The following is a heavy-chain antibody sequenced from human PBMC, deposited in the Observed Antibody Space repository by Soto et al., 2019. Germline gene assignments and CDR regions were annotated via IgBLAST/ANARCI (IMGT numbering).Heavy chain of an antibody. Sequence: SETLSLTCTVSGGSVSSGRYYWSWIRQPPGKGLEWIGYIYYSGSTNYNPSLKSRVTISVDTSKNQFSLKLSSVTAADTAVYYCARDRREARGSPSTRYYGMDVWGQGTTVAVSS. CDR2: IYYSGST. J-gene: IGHJ6*02. CDR3: ARDRREARGSPSTRYYGMDV. CDR1: GGSVSSGRYY. V-gene: IGHV4-61*01. D-gene: IGHD1-1*01.